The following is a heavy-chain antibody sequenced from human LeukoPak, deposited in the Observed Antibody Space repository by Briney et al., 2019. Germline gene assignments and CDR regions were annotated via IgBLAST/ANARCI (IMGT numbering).Heavy chain of an antibody. D-gene: IGHD3-16*01. CDR2: IIPILGMA. CDR1: GGTFSTYP. V-gene: IGHV1-69*04. CDR3: AREGFGEWEQLPFVH. Sequence: SVKVSCKSSGGTFSTYPIAWVRQAPGQGLGWMGRIIPILGMANYAQKFQGRVTFTAEESTSTAYMDLSSLTSEDTAVYYCAREGFGEWEQLPFVHWGQGTLVSVSS. J-gene: IGHJ4*02.